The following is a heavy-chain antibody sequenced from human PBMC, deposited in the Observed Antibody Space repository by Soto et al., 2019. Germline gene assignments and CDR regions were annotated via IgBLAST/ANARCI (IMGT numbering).Heavy chain of an antibody. Sequence: QVQLVQSGAEVQKPGSSVKVSCKASGGTFSSYAISWVRQAPGQGLEWMGGIIPIFGTANYAQKFQGRVTITADESTSTAYMELSSLRSEDTAVYYCARTGDIVVVPAAQSRVWFDPWGQGTLVTVSS. V-gene: IGHV1-69*01. CDR2: IIPIFGTA. D-gene: IGHD2-2*01. CDR1: GGTFSSYA. CDR3: ARTGDIVVVPAAQSRVWFDP. J-gene: IGHJ5*02.